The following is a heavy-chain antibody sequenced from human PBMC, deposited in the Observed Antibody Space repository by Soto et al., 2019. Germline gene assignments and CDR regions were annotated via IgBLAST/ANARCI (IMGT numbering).Heavy chain of an antibody. D-gene: IGHD6-19*01. J-gene: IGHJ6*02. CDR3: AREGAIAVARNYGMDV. Sequence: SQTLSLTCVISGDSVSSYRAAWNWIRQSPSRGLEWLGRTYYRSKWSYDYALSVKSRITFNPDTSRNQFSLQLNSVTPEDTAVYYCAREGAIAVARNYGMDVWGQGTTVTVS. CDR2: TYYRSKWSY. CDR1: GDSVSSYRAA. V-gene: IGHV6-1*01.